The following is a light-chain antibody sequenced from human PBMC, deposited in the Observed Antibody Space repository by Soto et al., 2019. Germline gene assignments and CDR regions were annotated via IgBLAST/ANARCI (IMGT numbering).Light chain of an antibody. Sequence: EVVMTQSPATLSVSPGESATLSCRASQSVSSNLVWYQQKPGQAPRLLIYGASTRATGIPARFSGSGSGTEFTLTISSVQSEDFAVYYCQHYNNWPPYTFGQGTKLEIK. CDR2: GAS. J-gene: IGKJ2*01. CDR1: QSVSSN. CDR3: QHYNNWPPYT. V-gene: IGKV3-15*01.